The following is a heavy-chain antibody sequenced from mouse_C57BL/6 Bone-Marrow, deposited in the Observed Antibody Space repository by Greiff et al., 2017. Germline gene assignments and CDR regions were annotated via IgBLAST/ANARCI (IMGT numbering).Heavy chain of an antibody. V-gene: IGHV10-1*01. D-gene: IGHD2-4*01. CDR1: GFSFNTYA. J-gene: IGHJ4*01. CDR3: VRQMITTRYYAMDY. Sequence: EVNVVESGGGLVQPKGSLKLSCAASGFSFNTYAMNWVRQAPGKGLEWVARIRSKSNNYATYYADSVKDRFTISRDDSESMLYLQMNNLKTEDTAMYYCVRQMITTRYYAMDYWGQGTSVTVSS. CDR2: IRSKSNNYAT.